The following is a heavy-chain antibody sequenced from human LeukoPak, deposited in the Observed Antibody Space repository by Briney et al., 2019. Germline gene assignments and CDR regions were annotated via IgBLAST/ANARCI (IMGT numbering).Heavy chain of an antibody. D-gene: IGHD3-3*01. Sequence: SVKVSCKASGGTFSNYAISWVRQAPGQGLEWMGGIIPIFGTANYAQKFQGRVTITADESTSTAYMELSSLRSEDTAVYYCARDRLRFLGKYNWFDPWGQGTLVTVSS. CDR3: ARDRLRFLGKYNWFDP. CDR1: GGTFSNYA. J-gene: IGHJ5*02. V-gene: IGHV1-69*13. CDR2: IIPIFGTA.